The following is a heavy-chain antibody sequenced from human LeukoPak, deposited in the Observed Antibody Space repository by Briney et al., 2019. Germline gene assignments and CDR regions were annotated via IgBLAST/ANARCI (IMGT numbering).Heavy chain of an antibody. V-gene: IGHV4-34*01. CDR3: ARGPRIVVVPAAKYYFDY. J-gene: IGHJ4*02. CDR1: GGSFSGYY. D-gene: IGHD2-2*01. Sequence: PSETLSLTCAVYGGSFSGYYWSWIRQPPGKGLEWIGEINHSGSTNYNPSLKSRVTISVDTSKNQFSLKLTSVTAADTAVYYCARGPRIVVVPAAKYYFDYWGQGTLVTVSS. CDR2: INHSGST.